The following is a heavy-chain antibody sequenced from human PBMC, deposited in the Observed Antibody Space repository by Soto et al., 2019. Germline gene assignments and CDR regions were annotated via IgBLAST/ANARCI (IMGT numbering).Heavy chain of an antibody. V-gene: IGHV4-39*01. D-gene: IGHD3-3*01. J-gene: IGHJ4*02. CDR3: ARHLREGDFWSGSNHQLQYFDY. CDR1: GGSISSSSYY. CDR2: IYYSGST. Sequence: PSETLSLTCTVSGGSISSSSYYWGWIRQPPGKGLEWIGSIYYSGSTYYNPSLKSRVTISVDTSKNQFSLKLSSVTAADTAVYYCARHLREGDFWSGSNHQLQYFDYWGQGTLVTVSS.